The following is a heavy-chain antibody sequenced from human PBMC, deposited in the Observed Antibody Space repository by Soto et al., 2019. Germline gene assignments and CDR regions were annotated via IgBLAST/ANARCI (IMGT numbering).Heavy chain of an antibody. CDR2: ISAYNGNT. J-gene: IGHJ4*02. V-gene: IGHV1-18*01. D-gene: IGHD3-10*01. Sequence: QVQLVQSGAEVKKPGASVKVSCQASGYTFTSYGITWVRQAPGQGPAWMGWISAYNGNTNYAQKFQDRVTMTTDTSTSTAYMELMSLRSDDTAIYYCARDGRGAALTPKHWCQGTLVTVSS. CDR3: ARDGRGAALTPKH. CDR1: GYTFTSYG.